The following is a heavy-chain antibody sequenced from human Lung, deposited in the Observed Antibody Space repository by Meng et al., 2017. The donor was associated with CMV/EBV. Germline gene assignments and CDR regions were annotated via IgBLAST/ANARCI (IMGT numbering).Heavy chain of an antibody. Sequence: VQLLQSGFELKQPGASVKVSCRPSGYTFTSYAINWVRQAPGQGPDWMGWIDPNTGNPTYDQGFTGRFVFSLDTSVSTAYLQINSLRADDTAVYYCARDSPLDGYSLLDYWGQGTLVTVSS. CDR3: ARDSPLDGYSLLDY. CDR1: GYTFTSYA. CDR2: IDPNTGNP. D-gene: IGHD5-18*01. V-gene: IGHV7-4-1*02. J-gene: IGHJ4*02.